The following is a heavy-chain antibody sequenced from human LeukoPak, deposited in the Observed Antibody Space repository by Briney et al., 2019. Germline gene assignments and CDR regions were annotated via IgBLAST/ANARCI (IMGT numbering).Heavy chain of an antibody. CDR2: ISWNSGSI. CDR3: AKDISPYYYGSGSYYKRGGWFDP. D-gene: IGHD3-10*01. V-gene: IGHV3-9*01. CDR1: GFTFDDFG. J-gene: IGHJ5*02. Sequence: QPGRSLRLSCVASGFTFDDFGMHWVPQAPGKGLEWVSGISWNSGSIGYADSVKGRFTISRDNAKNSLYLQMNSLRAEDTALYYCAKDISPYYYGSGSYYKRGGWFDPWGQGTLVTVSS.